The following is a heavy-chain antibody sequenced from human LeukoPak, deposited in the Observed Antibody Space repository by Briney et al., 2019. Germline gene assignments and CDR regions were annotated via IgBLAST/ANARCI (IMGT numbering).Heavy chain of an antibody. J-gene: IGHJ4*02. CDR3: VKFDY. Sequence: GMSLRLSCAASGFTFSNFAMHWVRQAPGKGLEWVAVISYDGSNKYYADSVKGRFTISRDNSKNTLYLQMNSLRAEDTAVYYCVKFDYWGQGTLVTVSS. CDR1: GFTFSNFA. CDR2: ISYDGSNK. V-gene: IGHV3-30*04.